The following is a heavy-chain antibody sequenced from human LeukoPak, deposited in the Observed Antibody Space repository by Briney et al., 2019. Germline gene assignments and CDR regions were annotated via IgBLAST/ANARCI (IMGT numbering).Heavy chain of an antibody. J-gene: IGHJ4*02. CDR3: ARGSKRGYSYQGQDY. D-gene: IGHD5-18*01. CDR1: GGTFGTFG. Sequence: GASVKVSCKASGGTFGTFGIIWVRQAPGQGFEWMAKIIPMAGITNFAQQFRGRMTITADRSTTTAYLELTSLVSEDTAVYYCARGSKRGYSYQGQDYWGQGTLVTVSS. CDR2: IIPMAGIT. V-gene: IGHV1-69*04.